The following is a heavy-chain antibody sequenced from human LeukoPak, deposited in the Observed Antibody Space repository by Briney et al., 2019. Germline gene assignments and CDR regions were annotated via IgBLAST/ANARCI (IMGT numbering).Heavy chain of an antibody. CDR3: ARHYDSGSYPLDF. Sequence: SQTLSLTCTVSGGSIRGYFWSWIRQPPGKGLEWIGHIYSSGSTTYTPSLQGRVTISLDTSKNQFYLKLSSVTAADTAVYYCARHYDSGSYPLDFWGQGTLVTVSS. V-gene: IGHV4-59*08. CDR2: IYSSGST. J-gene: IGHJ4*02. D-gene: IGHD3-10*01. CDR1: GGSIRGYF.